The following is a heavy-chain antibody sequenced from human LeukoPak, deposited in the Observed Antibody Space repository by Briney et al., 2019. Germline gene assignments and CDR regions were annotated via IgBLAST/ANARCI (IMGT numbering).Heavy chain of an antibody. D-gene: IGHD3-3*01. V-gene: IGHV1-18*01. CDR1: GYTFRDFG. J-gene: IGHJ4*02. CDR2: ITTYNGNT. Sequence: ASVKVSCTASGYTFRDFGISWVRQAPGQGLEWMGWITTYNGNTNYIQKLQGRVTMTTDTSTSTAYMELRSLRSDDTAVYYCARGPYYDSWSGAGYWGQGTLVTVSS. CDR3: ARGPYYDSWSGAGY.